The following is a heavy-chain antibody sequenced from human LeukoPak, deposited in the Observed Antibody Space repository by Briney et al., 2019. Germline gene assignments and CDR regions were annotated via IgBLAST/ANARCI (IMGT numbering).Heavy chain of an antibody. V-gene: IGHV4-59*08. CDR2: IYYSGST. CDR3: SAGSGSYYSDY. CDR1: GGSISSYY. Sequence: SETLSLTCTVSGGSISSYYWSWIRQPPGKGLEWIGYIYYSGSTSYNPSLKSRVTISVDTSKNQFSLKLSSVTAADTAVYYCSAGSGSYYSDYWGQGTLVTVSS. D-gene: IGHD1-26*01. J-gene: IGHJ4*02.